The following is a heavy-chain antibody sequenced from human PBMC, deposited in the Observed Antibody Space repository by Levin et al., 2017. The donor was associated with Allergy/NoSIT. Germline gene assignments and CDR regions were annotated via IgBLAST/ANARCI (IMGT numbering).Heavy chain of an antibody. CDR2: ISSSSSYI. Sequence: KPGGSLRLSCAASGFTFSTYSMSWVRQAPGKGLEWVSSISSSSSYIYHADSVKGRFTISRDNAKNSLYLQMNSLRAEDTAVYYCARLDYGDYGDWYYYMDVWGKGTTVTVSS. V-gene: IGHV3-21*01. J-gene: IGHJ6*03. CDR1: GFTFSTYS. CDR3: ARLDYGDYGDWYYYMDV. D-gene: IGHD4-17*01.